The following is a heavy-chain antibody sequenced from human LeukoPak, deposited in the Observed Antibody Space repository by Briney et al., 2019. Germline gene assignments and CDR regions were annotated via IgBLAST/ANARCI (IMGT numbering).Heavy chain of an antibody. Sequence: PSETLSLTCTVSGGSISSGSYYWSWIRQPAGKGLEWIGRINTSGSINYNPSLKSRVTMSADTSKNQFSLQLSSVTATDTAVYYCARGRAVAEYWGQGILVTVSS. J-gene: IGHJ4*02. V-gene: IGHV4-61*02. D-gene: IGHD6-19*01. CDR1: GGSISSGSYY. CDR2: INTSGSI. CDR3: ARGRAVAEY.